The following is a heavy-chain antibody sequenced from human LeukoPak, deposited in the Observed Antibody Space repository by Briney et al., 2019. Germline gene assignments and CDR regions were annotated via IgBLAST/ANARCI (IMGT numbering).Heavy chain of an antibody. J-gene: IGHJ4*02. V-gene: IGHV4-34*01. CDR1: GGSFSGYY. Sequence: SETLSLTCAVYGGSFSGYYWSWICQPPGKGLEWIGEINHSGSTNYNPSLKSRVTISVDTSKSQFSLKLSSVTAADTAVYYCARGLSAIVHWGQGTLVTVSS. D-gene: IGHD2-21*02. CDR2: INHSGST. CDR3: ARGLSAIVH.